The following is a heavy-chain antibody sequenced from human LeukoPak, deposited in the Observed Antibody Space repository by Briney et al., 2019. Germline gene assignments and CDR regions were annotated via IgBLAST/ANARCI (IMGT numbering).Heavy chain of an antibody. CDR3: AKDVGKWESLHFFDY. Sequence: GGSLRLSCLTSGFTLSTNAMSWVRQAPGKGLEWISGISGSGASTYYADSVKGRFTISRDDSRNTLYLQMNSLRGDDTAVYYCAKDVGKWESLHFFDYWGQGTLVAVSS. CDR1: GFTLSTNA. CDR2: ISGSGAST. J-gene: IGHJ4*02. V-gene: IGHV3-23*01. D-gene: IGHD1-26*01.